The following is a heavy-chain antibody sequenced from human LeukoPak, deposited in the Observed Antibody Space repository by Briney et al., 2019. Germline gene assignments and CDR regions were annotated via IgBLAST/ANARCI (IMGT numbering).Heavy chain of an antibody. CDR2: FDPEDGET. J-gene: IGHJ4*02. V-gene: IGHV1-24*01. CDR3: ATGPRGTGYYPPDDY. CDR1: GYTLTELS. Sequence: ASVKVSCKVSGYTLTELSMHWVRQAPGKGLEWMGGFDPEDGETIYAQKFQGRVTMTEDTSTDTAYMELSSLRSEDTAVYYCATGPRGTGYYPPDDYWGQGTLVTVSS. D-gene: IGHD3/OR15-3a*01.